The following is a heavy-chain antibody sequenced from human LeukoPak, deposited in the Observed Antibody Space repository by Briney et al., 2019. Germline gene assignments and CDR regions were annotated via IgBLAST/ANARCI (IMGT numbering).Heavy chain of an antibody. V-gene: IGHV4-34*01. CDR3: ARLNVLLWFGELLENDY. J-gene: IGHJ4*02. CDR2: INHSGST. D-gene: IGHD3-10*01. Sequence: TSETLSLTCAVYGGSFSGYYWSWIRQPPGKGLEWIGEINHSGSTNYNPSLKSRVTISVDTSKNQFSLKLSSVTAADTAVYYCARLNVLLWFGELLENDYWGQGTLVTVSS. CDR1: GGSFSGYY.